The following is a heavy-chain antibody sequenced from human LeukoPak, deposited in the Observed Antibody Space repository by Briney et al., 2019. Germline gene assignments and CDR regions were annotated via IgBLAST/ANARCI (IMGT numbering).Heavy chain of an antibody. CDR3: ARDRRSDFYDFWSGHSY. J-gene: IGHJ4*02. CDR2: INPNSGGT. V-gene: IGHV1-2*02. CDR1: GYTFTGYY. D-gene: IGHD3-3*01. Sequence: GASVKVSCKASGYTFTGYYMHWVRQAPGQGLEWMGWINPNSGGTNYAQKFQGRVTMTRDTSISTAYMELSRLRSDDTAVYYCARDRRSDFYDFWSGHSYWGQGTLVTVSS.